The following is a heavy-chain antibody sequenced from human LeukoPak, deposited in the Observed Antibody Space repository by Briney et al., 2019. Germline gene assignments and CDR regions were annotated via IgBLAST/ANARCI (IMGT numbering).Heavy chain of an antibody. CDR3: ARGDSSWYPYFDF. CDR1: GFTVSSSY. CDR2: IYSGDST. J-gene: IGHJ4*02. V-gene: IGHV3-66*01. D-gene: IGHD6-13*01. Sequence: GGSLRLSCAASGFTVSSSYMNWVRRAPGKGLEWVSVIYSGDSTYYADSVKGRFTISRDISKNTLHLQMNSLRAEDSAVYYCARGDSSWYPYFDFWGQGTLVTVSS.